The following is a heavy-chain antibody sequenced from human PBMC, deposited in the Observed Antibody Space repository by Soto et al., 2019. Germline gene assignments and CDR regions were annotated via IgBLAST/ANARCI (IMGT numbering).Heavy chain of an antibody. CDR3: ATNSGEETFDS. CDR2: IKGDGSEK. CDR1: GFTFTSRW. Sequence: EVQLVESGGGLVQPGGSLRLSCAASGFTFTSRWMNWVRQAPGKGLEWVANIKGDGSEKTCGDSVKGRFTISRDNAKNSLYLQMHNLRAEDTAVYYCATNSGEETFDSCGQGTLVTVSS. D-gene: IGHD1-1*01. J-gene: IGHJ4*02. V-gene: IGHV3-7*01.